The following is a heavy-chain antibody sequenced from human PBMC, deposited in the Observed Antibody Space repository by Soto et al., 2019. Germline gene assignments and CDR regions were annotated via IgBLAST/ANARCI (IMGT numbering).Heavy chain of an antibody. CDR2: IIPIFGTA. CDR3: ARVMVGATSAFDI. D-gene: IGHD1-26*01. V-gene: IGHV1-69*01. CDR1: GGTFSSYA. J-gene: IGHJ3*02. Sequence: QVQLVQSGAEVKKPRSSVKVSGKASGGTFSSYAISWVRQAPGQGLAWMGGIIPIFGTANYAQKFQGRVTITADDSTSTAYMELSSLRSEDTAVYYCARVMVGATSAFDIWGQGTMVTVSS.